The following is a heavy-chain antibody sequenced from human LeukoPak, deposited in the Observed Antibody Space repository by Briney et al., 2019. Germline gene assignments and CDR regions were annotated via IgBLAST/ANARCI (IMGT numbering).Heavy chain of an antibody. J-gene: IGHJ4*02. CDR2: IVGSGGST. CDR1: GFTFSNYA. CDR3: SKRGDYQVFTGYYDPDF. D-gene: IGHD3-9*01. V-gene: IGHV3-23*01. Sequence: PGGSLRLSCAASGFTFSNYAMSWVRQAPGKGLEWVSAIVGSGGSTYYADSVKGRFSISRDNSKNTLFLQMNSLRVEDNALYYCSKRGDYQVFTGYYDPDFRGQGTLVTVSS.